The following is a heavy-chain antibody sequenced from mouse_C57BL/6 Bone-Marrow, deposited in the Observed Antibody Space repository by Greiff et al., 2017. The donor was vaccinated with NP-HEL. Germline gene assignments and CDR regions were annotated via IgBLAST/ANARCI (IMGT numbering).Heavy chain of an antibody. Sequence: EVQLQQSGPELVKPGASVKISCKASGYSFTGYYMNWVKQSPEKSLEWIGEINPSTGGTTYNQKFKAKATLTVDKSSSTAYMQLKSLTSEDSAVYYCAILLRGYWGQGTTLTVSS. CDR2: INPSTGGT. V-gene: IGHV1-42*01. D-gene: IGHD1-1*01. CDR3: AILLRGY. CDR1: GYSFTGYY. J-gene: IGHJ2*01.